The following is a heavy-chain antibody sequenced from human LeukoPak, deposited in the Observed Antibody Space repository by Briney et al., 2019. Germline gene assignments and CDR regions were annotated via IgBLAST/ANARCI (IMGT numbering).Heavy chain of an antibody. CDR1: GFTFSSYW. V-gene: IGHV3-7*01. CDR2: IKQDGSEK. CDR3: ARGYSSPWDRYFDY. D-gene: IGHD6-19*01. Sequence: GGSLRLSCAASGFTFSSYWMSLVRQAPGKGLEWVANIKQDGSEKYYVDSVKGRFTISRDNAKNLLNLQMNSLRAEDTAVYYCARGYSSPWDRYFDYWGQGTLVTVSS. J-gene: IGHJ4*02.